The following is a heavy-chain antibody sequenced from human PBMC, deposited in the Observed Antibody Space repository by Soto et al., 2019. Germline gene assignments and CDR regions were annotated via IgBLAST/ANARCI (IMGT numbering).Heavy chain of an antibody. J-gene: IGHJ4*02. CDR3: AKDPYYYDSSGYYYSGPFDY. CDR1: GFAFSTYG. D-gene: IGHD3-22*01. V-gene: IGHV3-23*01. Sequence: GGSLRLSCVASGFAFSTYGTSWVRQAPGKGLEWVSAISGSGGSTYYADSVKGRFTISRDNSKNTLYLQMNSLRAEDTAVYYCAKDPYYYDSSGYYYSGPFDYWGQGTLVTVSS. CDR2: ISGSGGST.